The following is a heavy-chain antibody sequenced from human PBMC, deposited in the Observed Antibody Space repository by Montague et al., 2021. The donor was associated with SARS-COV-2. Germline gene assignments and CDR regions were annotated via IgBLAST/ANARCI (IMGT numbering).Heavy chain of an antibody. V-gene: IGHV4-31*03. J-gene: IGHJ3*02. CDR1: GGSISSGGYY. Sequence: TLSLTCTVSGGSISSGGYYWSWIRQHPGKGLEWIGNIYYSGSTYYNPSLKSRVTISVDTSKNQFSLKLSSVTAADTAVYYCARARTTMIVVVDAFDIWGQGTMVTVSS. CDR2: IYYSGST. CDR3: ARARTTMIVVVDAFDI. D-gene: IGHD3-22*01.